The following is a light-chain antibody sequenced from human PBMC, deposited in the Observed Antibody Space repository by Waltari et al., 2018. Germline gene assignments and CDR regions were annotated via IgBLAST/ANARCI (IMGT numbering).Light chain of an antibody. CDR2: GVN. Sequence: QSAPTQPASVSGSPGQSITIPCTGTSSDVGGCDFVPWHQQYPGKAPKVMIYGVNNRPSGVSNRFSGSKSGNTASLIISGLQADDEADYYCSSYTTSGTLVFGTGTKVTVL. CDR1: SSDVGGCDF. J-gene: IGLJ1*01. CDR3: SSYTTSGTLV. V-gene: IGLV2-14*01.